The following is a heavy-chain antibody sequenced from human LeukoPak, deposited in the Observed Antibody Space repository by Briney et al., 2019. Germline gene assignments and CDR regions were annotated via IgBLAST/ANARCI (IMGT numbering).Heavy chain of an antibody. CDR1: GFTFSSYS. Sequence: PGGSLRLSCAASGFTFSSYSMNWVRQAPGKGLEWVSSISSSATYIYYADSVKGRFTISRDNAKNSLYLQMNSLRVEDTAVYYCARDGMSTGWDFGYWGQGTLVTVSS. CDR3: ARDGMSTGWDFGY. J-gene: IGHJ4*02. V-gene: IGHV3-21*06. D-gene: IGHD6-19*01. CDR2: ISSSATYI.